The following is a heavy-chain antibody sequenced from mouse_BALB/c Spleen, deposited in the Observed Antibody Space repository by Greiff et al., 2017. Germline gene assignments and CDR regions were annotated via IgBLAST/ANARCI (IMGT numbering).Heavy chain of an antibody. J-gene: IGHJ1*01. V-gene: IGHV5-17*02. D-gene: IGHD1-1*01. Sequence: EVKLMESGGGLVQPGGSRKLSCAASGFTFSSFGMHWVRQAPEKGLEWVAYISSGSSTIYYADTVKGRFTISRDNPKNTLFLQMTSLRSEDTAMYYCARSYYYGSSYWYFDVWGAGTTVTVSS. CDR1: GFTFSSFG. CDR3: ARSYYYGSSYWYFDV. CDR2: ISSGSSTI.